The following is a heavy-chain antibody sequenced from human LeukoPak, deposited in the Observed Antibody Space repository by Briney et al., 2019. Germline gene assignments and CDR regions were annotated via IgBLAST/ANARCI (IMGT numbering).Heavy chain of an antibody. D-gene: IGHD3-10*01. J-gene: IGHJ4*02. Sequence: GGSLRLSCAASGFTFSGDYMSWIRQAPGKGLEWVSYISSVGSSIVYADSVEGRFTISRDNAKNSLFLQMNSLRAEDTAVYHCARARGAGPGAHFDYWGQGTPVIVSS. V-gene: IGHV3-11*01. CDR3: ARARGAGPGAHFDY. CDR2: ISSVGSSI. CDR1: GFTFSGDY.